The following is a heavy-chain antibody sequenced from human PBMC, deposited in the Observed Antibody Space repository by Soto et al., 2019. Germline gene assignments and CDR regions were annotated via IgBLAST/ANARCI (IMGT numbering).Heavy chain of an antibody. Sequence: GGSLRLSCAASGFTFSSYSMNWVRQAPGKGLEWVSYISSSSSSIYYADSVKGRFTISRDNARNSLYLQMNSLRDEDTAVYYCASWVVAPTHHGMDVWGQGTTVTVSS. J-gene: IGHJ6*02. CDR2: ISSSSSSI. CDR3: ASWVVAPTHHGMDV. D-gene: IGHD2-15*01. V-gene: IGHV3-48*02. CDR1: GFTFSSYS.